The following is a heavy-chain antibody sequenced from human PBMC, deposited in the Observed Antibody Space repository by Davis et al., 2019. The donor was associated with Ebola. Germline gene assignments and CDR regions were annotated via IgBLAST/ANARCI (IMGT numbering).Heavy chain of an antibody. CDR2: ISAYNGNT. D-gene: IGHD5-18*01. CDR3: ARVGGVQLWATYYYYGMDV. Sequence: ASVKVSCKASGYTFTSYGISWVRQAPGQGLEWMGWISAYNGNTNYAQKLQGGVTMTTDTSTSTAYMELRSLRSDDTAVYYCARVGGVQLWATYYYYGMDVWGQGTTVTVSS. CDR1: GYTFTSYG. J-gene: IGHJ6*02. V-gene: IGHV1-18*01.